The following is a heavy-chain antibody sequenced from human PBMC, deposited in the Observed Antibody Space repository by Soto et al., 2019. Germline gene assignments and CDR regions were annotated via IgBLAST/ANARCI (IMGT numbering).Heavy chain of an antibody. V-gene: IGHV3-33*01. CDR2: IWYDGSNK. J-gene: IGHJ6*02. CDR3: ARDFGGQWLLSMALLYGMDV. D-gene: IGHD6-19*01. CDR1: GFTFSSYG. Sequence: QVQLVESGGGVVQPGRSLRLSCAASGFTFSSYGMHWVRQAPGKGLEWVAVIWYDGSNKYYADSVKGRFTISRDNSKNTLYLQMNSLRAEDTAVYYCARDFGGQWLLSMALLYGMDVWGQGTTVTVSS.